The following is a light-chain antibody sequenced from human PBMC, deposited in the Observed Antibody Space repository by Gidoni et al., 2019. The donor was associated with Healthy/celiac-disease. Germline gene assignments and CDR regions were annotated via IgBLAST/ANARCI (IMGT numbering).Light chain of an antibody. CDR3: QQYGSSWT. Sequence: EIVLTQSPGTLSLSPGERATLSCRASQSVSSSYLAWYQQKPGQAPRLLIYGASSRATGIPDSFSGSGSGTDFTLTISRLEPEDFAVYYCQQYGSSWTFXQXTKVEIK. V-gene: IGKV3-20*01. J-gene: IGKJ1*01. CDR2: GAS. CDR1: QSVSSSY.